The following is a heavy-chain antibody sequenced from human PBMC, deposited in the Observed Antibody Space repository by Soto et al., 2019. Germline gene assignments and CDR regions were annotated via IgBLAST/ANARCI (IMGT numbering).Heavy chain of an antibody. CDR2: ISHSGSR. V-gene: IGHV4-34*02. D-gene: IGHD6-19*01. CDR3: ARGLAYDRPITVAEPFGS. Sequence: QVQLQQWGAGPLKASETLSLTCVVSGGSFSGYFWTWIRQSPGRGLEWIGEISHSGSRNYNPAFQSRVIISVDSSNNHVSLKLSSVTAADSATYFCARGLAYDRPITVAEPFGSWGQGTLVTVSS. CDR1: GGSFSGYF. J-gene: IGHJ4*02.